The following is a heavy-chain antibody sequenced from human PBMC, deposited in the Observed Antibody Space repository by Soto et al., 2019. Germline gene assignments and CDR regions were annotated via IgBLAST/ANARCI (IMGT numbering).Heavy chain of an antibody. J-gene: IGHJ6*02. D-gene: IGHD3-3*01. V-gene: IGHV1-69*13. CDR1: GGTFSSYA. CDR2: IIPIFGTA. CDR3: ASSFFGVVIIGRYYYYGMDV. Sequence: AVKVSCKASGGTFSSYAISWVRQAPGQGLEWMGGIIPIFGTANYAQKFQGRVTITADESASTAYMELSSLRSEDTAVYYCASSFFGVVIIGRYYYYGMDVWGQGTTVTVSS.